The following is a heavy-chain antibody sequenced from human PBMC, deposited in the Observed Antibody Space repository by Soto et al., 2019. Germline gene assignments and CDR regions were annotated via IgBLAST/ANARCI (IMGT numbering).Heavy chain of an antibody. J-gene: IGHJ6*02. CDR1: GGTFSRYG. CDR2: IIPIFGTA. Sequence: SVKVSCKASGGTFSRYGISWVRQAPGQGLEWMGGIIPIFGTANYAQKFQGRVTITADESTSTAYMELSSLRSGDTAVYYCARHPGGRGYYYGMDVWGQGTTVTVSS. D-gene: IGHD2-15*01. CDR3: ARHPGGRGYYYGMDV. V-gene: IGHV1-69*13.